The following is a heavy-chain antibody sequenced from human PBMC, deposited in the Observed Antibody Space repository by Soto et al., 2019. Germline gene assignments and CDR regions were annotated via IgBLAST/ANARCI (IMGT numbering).Heavy chain of an antibody. D-gene: IGHD3-3*01. V-gene: IGHV3-74*01. CDR1: GFTFSSSW. CDR3: ASIGEPPFDC. J-gene: IGHJ4*02. CDR2: INGDGGTT. Sequence: EVQLVESGGGLVQPGGSLRLSCAASGFTFSSSWMHWVRQAPGKGLVWVSRINGDGGTTDYADSVKGRFTISRDNAKNTLYLQMHSVRGEDTAVYYCASIGEPPFDCWGQGTLVTVSS.